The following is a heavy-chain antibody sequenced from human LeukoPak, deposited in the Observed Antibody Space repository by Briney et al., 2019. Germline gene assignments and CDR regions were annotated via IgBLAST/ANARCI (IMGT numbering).Heavy chain of an antibody. CDR2: IGGSGGST. D-gene: IGHD2-15*01. J-gene: IGHJ6*02. CDR1: GFTFSSYA. Sequence: GGSLRLSCAASGFTFSSYAMSWVRQAPGKGLEWVSAIGGSGGSTYYADSVKGRFTISRDNSKNTLYLQMNSLRAEDTAVYYCAKVQDNYYYYGMDVWGQGTTVTVSS. CDR3: AKVQDNYYYYGMDV. V-gene: IGHV3-23*01.